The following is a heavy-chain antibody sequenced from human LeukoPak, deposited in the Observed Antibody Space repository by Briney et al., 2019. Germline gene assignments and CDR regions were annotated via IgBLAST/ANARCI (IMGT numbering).Heavy chain of an antibody. D-gene: IGHD3-3*01. CDR3: ARDNTILPVDY. CDR2: INPNSGGT. J-gene: IGHJ4*02. CDR1: GYTFTGYY. V-gene: IGHV1-2*02. Sequence: GASVTVSCKASGYTFTGYYMHWLRQAPGQGLEWMGWINPNSGGTNYAQKLQGRVTITRDTSISTAYMELSRLRSDDTAVYYCARDNTILPVDYWGQGTLVTVSS.